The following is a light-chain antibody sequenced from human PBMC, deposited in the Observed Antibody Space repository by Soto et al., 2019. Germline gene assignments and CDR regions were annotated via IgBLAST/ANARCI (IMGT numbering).Light chain of an antibody. V-gene: IGLV3-21*01. CDR2: YDS. CDR1: NMGSKS. Sequence: SYELTQPPSVSVAPGKTARITCGGNNMGSKSVHWYQQKPGQAPVLVIYYDSDRPSGIPERFSGSNSGNTATLTISRVEAGDEADYYCQVWESSSDHVVFGGGTKLTVL. J-gene: IGLJ2*01. CDR3: QVWESSSDHVV.